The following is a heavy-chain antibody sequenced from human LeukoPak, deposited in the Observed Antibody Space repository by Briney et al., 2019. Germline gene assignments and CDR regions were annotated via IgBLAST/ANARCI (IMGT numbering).Heavy chain of an antibody. CDR1: GFTFSSYS. CDR3: AREHYGERDYYYYYMDV. J-gene: IGHJ6*03. D-gene: IGHD4-17*01. V-gene: IGHV3-48*04. CDR2: ISSSGSTI. Sequence: GGSLRLSCAASGFTFSSYSMNWVRQAPGKGLEWVSYISSSGSTIYYADSVKGRFTISRDNAKNSLYLQMNSLRAEDTAVYYCAREHYGERDYYYYYMDVWGKGTTVTVSS.